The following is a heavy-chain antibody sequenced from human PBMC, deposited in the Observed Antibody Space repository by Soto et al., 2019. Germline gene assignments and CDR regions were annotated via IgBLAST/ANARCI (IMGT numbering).Heavy chain of an antibody. D-gene: IGHD3-10*01. V-gene: IGHV1-69*02. CDR1: GDTFSSYT. CDR2: TIPILSMS. CDR3: ATSYGSASQAFDY. Sequence: QVHLVQSGAELKKPGSSVRVSCKASGDTFSSYTINWVRQAPGLGLEWMGRTIPILSMSNYALKFQGRLTITADKSTSTAYMELSSLRSEDTAMYYCATSYGSASQAFDYWGQGALVTVSS. J-gene: IGHJ4*02.